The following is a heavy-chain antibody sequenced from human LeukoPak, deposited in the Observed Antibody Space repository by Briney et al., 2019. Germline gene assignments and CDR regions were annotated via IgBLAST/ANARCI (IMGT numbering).Heavy chain of an antibody. Sequence: SGGSLRLSCTASGFTFGDYAMSWFRRAPGKGLEWVGFIRSKAYGGTTEYAASVKGRFTISRDDSKSIAYLQMNSLKTEDTAVYYCTRDPVDTAMVWHYYYGMDVWGQGTTVTVSS. D-gene: IGHD5-18*01. CDR2: IRSKAYGGTT. V-gene: IGHV3-49*03. CDR1: GFTFGDYA. J-gene: IGHJ6*02. CDR3: TRDPVDTAMVWHYYYGMDV.